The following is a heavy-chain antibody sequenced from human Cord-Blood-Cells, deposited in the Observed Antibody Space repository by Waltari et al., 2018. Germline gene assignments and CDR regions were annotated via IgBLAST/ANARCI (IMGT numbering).Heavy chain of an antibody. D-gene: IGHD3-22*01. Sequence: QVQLVQSGAEVKKPGASVKVSCKVSGYTLTELSMHWVRQATGKGLEWMGGFDPEDGETIYAQKFQGRVTMTEDTSTDTAYMELSSLRSEDTAVYYCATAYDSSGYYYIRDAFDIWGQGTMVTVSS. V-gene: IGHV1-24*01. J-gene: IGHJ3*02. CDR1: GYTLTELS. CDR2: FDPEDGET. CDR3: ATAYDSSGYYYIRDAFDI.